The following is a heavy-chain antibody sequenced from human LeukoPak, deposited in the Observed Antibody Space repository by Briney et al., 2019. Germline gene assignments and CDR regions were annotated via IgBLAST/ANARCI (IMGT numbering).Heavy chain of an antibody. D-gene: IGHD3-9*01. CDR2: ISAYNGNT. CDR3: ARDYDILTGPNYGMDV. CDR1: GYTFTSYG. V-gene: IGHV1-18*01. Sequence: ASVKVSCKASGYTFTSYGISWVRQAPAQGLEWMGWISAYNGNTNYAQKLQGRVTMTTDTSTSTAYLELRSLRSDDTAVYYCARDYDILTGPNYGMDVWGQGTTVTVSS. J-gene: IGHJ6*02.